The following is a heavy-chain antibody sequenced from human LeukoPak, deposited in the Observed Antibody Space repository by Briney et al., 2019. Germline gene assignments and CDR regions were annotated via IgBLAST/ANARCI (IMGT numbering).Heavy chain of an antibody. V-gene: IGHV4-59*01. CDR2: MSYSGST. CDR1: GGSISSYY. J-gene: IGHJ4*02. Sequence: SETLSLTCTVSGGSISSYYWSWIRQPPGKGLEWIGYMSYSGSTNYNPSLKSRVTMSINTSKNQFSLRLSSLTAADTAVYYCARGSDFGDYWGQGTLVTVSS. CDR3: ARGSDFGDY. D-gene: IGHD4-17*01.